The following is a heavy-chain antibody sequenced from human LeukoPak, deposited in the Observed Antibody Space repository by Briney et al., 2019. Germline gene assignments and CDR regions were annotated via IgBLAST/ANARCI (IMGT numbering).Heavy chain of an antibody. D-gene: IGHD2-2*01. CDR1: GFTFNTYW. Sequence: GGSLRLSCAASGFTFNTYWRHWVRQAPGKGLVWVAPINPDGTVTTYADSVRGRFTISRDNAKNPLYLQMNSLTAEDTTVYYCVRDSTSGFFDLWGRGTLVTVSS. J-gene: IGHJ2*01. CDR2: INPDGTVT. CDR3: VRDSTSGFFDL. V-gene: IGHV3-74*01.